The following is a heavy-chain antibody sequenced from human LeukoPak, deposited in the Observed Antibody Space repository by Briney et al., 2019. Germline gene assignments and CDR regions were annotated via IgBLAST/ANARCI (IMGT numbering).Heavy chain of an antibody. CDR2: INPNGGAT. Sequence: ASVKVSCKASGYTLTRYYMHWVRQAPGQGLEWMGIINPNGGATSYAQKFQGRVTMTRDTSTSTVYVEVSSLTSEDTAVYYCARDRDDSWSAHRDYFYYMDVWGKGTTVTVSS. J-gene: IGHJ6*03. CDR3: ARDRDDSWSAHRDYFYYMDV. D-gene: IGHD3-3*01. V-gene: IGHV1-46*01. CDR1: GYTLTRYY.